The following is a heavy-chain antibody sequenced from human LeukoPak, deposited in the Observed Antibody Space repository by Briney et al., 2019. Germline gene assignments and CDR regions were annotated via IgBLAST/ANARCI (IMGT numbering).Heavy chain of an antibody. Sequence: TSETLSLTCAVSGYSISSGYYWGWIRQPPGKGLEWIGSIYHSGSTYYNPSLKSRVTISVDTSKNQFSLKLSSVTAADTAVYYCARLSGSYRELVRPLDYWGQGPLVTVSS. CDR1: GYSISSGYY. D-gene: IGHD1-26*01. J-gene: IGHJ4*02. CDR3: ARLSGSYRELVRPLDY. V-gene: IGHV4-38-2*01. CDR2: IYHSGST.